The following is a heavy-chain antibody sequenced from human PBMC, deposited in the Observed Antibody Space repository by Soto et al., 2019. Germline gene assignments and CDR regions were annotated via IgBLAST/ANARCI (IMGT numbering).Heavy chain of an antibody. J-gene: IGHJ6*02. CDR3: VRDHVMDV. Sequence: GSLRLSCAASGFTFSGDSMTWVRQAPGKGLERVAYISTTRTHIHYADTLNGRCTISRDNAKNSLHLQMNSQRAEDTAVYYCVRDHVMDVWGQGTTGTVSS. CDR1: GFTFSGDS. V-gene: IGHV3-21*01. CDR2: ISTTRTHI.